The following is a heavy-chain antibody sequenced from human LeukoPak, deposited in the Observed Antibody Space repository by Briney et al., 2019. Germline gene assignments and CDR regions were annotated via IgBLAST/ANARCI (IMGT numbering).Heavy chain of an antibody. V-gene: IGHV3-9*01. Sequence: GGSLRLSCAASGFTFDDYAMHWVRQAPGKGPEWVSGISWNSGSIGYADSVKGRFTISRDNAKNSLYLQMNSLRAEDTAVYYCARVLRYCSGGNCYSGGLGYMDVWGKGTTVTISS. CDR1: GFTFDDYA. J-gene: IGHJ6*03. CDR2: ISWNSGSI. CDR3: ARVLRYCSGGNCYSGGLGYMDV. D-gene: IGHD2-15*01.